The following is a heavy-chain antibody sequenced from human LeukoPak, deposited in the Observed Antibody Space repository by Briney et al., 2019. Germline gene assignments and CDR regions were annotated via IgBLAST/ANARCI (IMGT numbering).Heavy chain of an antibody. J-gene: IGHJ4*02. CDR3: AKGPPRYCSSTSCYYFDY. CDR1: GFTFSSYV. V-gene: IGHV3-23*01. CDR2: NSGSGGST. Sequence: GGSLRLSCAASGFTFSSYVMSWVRQAPGKGLEWVSANSGSGGSTYYADSVKGRFTISRDNSKNTLYLQMNSLRAEDTAVYYCAKGPPRYCSSTSCYYFDYWGQGTLVTVSS. D-gene: IGHD2-2*01.